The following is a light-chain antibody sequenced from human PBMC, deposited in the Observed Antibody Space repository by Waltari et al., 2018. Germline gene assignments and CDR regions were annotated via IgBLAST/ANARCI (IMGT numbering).Light chain of an antibody. CDR3: QSADSNFADHVA. Sequence: SYDLTQPPSVSVYPGQTARITCSGDAFPRLYAYLYQQKPGQAPVLLIYKDSESPSGFAVRFSGSSSGTTDTLTISGVQAEDEADYYCQSADSNFADHVAFGGGTQLTVL. CDR2: KDS. V-gene: IGLV3-25*03. J-gene: IGLJ2*01. CDR1: AFPRLY.